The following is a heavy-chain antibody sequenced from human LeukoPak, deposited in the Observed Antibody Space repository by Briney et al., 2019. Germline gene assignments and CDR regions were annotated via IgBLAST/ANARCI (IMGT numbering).Heavy chain of an antibody. J-gene: IGHJ4*02. D-gene: IGHD3-22*01. Sequence: SETLSLTCAVSGYSISSGYYWGWIRQPPRKGLEWIGSIYHSGSTYYNRSLKSRVTILVDTSKNQFSLKLSSVTAADTAVDYCARMSLVVVITVFDYWGQGTLVTVSS. V-gene: IGHV4-38-2*01. CDR2: IYHSGST. CDR3: ARMSLVVVITVFDY. CDR1: GYSISSGYY.